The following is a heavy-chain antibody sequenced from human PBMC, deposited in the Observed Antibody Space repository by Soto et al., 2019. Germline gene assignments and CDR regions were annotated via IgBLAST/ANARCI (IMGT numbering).Heavy chain of an antibody. V-gene: IGHV4-31*03. CDR2: IYYSGST. D-gene: IGHD3-16*01. J-gene: IGHJ5*02. CDR1: GGSISSGGYY. CDR3: ARVGGINWFDP. Sequence: QVQLQESGPGLVKPSQTLSLTCTVSGGSISSGGYYWSWIRQHPGKGLEWIGYIYYSGSTYYNPSLKXGXTXAXYTSKNQFSLKLSSVTAADTAVYYCARVGGINWFDPWGQGTLVTVSS.